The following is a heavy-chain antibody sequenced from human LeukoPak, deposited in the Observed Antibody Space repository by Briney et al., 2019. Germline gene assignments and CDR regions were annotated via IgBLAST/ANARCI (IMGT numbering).Heavy chain of an antibody. J-gene: IGHJ6*02. CDR3: ARGTPSSSGWLYYGMDV. CDR2: INHGGGT. V-gene: IGHV4-34*01. CDR1: GGSFSDYF. D-gene: IGHD6-19*01. Sequence: SETLSLTCAVYGGSFSDYFWNWIRQPPGKGLEWIGEINHGGGTRYNPSLKSRATISVDTSKKQFSLNLTSVTAADTAVYYCARGTPSSSGWLYYGMDVWGQGTTVTVSS.